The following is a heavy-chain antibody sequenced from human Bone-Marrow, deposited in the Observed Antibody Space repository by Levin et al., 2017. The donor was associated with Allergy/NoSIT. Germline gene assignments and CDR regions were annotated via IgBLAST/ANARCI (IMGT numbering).Heavy chain of an antibody. CDR2: IYYSGST. V-gene: IGHV4-39*07. CDR1: GGSISSSSYY. D-gene: IGHD3-16*02. CDR3: ARKRRQRVIYTYFDY. Sequence: SCTVSGGSISSSSYYWGWIRQPPGKGLEWIGSIYYSGSTYYNPSLKSRVTISVDTSKNQFSLKLSSVTAADTAVYYCARKRRQRVIYTYFDYWGQGTLVTVSS. J-gene: IGHJ4*02.